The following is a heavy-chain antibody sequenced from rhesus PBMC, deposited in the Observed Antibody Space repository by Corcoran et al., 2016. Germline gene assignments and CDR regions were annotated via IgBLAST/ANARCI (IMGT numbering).Heavy chain of an antibody. V-gene: IGHV4-93*01. CDR2: ISGSGGST. J-gene: IGHJ4*01. D-gene: IGHD3-16*01. CDR3: ARDQYYYSGTYYEVYFDY. CDR1: GGSISSSNF. Sequence: QVQLEESGPAVVKPSATLSLTCAVSGGSISSSNFWSWIRPSPGKGLEWRGGISGSGGSTEYTPSLRSRVTISKDTSKNQVSLRLSSVTAADTAVYYCARDQYYYSGTYYEVYFDYWGQGVLVTVSS.